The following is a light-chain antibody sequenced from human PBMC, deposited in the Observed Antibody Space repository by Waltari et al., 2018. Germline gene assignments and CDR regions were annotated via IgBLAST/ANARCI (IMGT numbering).Light chain of an antibody. CDR3: QQYNNWPPGT. CDR1: QNVRNN. J-gene: IGKJ1*01. CDR2: GSS. Sequence: EIVMTQSPATLSVSPGERATLPCRASQNVRNNLVWYQQKPGKAPRLLIYGSSTRVTGIPARFSGSGSGTEVTLTISSLQYEDFAVYYCQQYNNWPPGTFGQGTKVEIK. V-gene: IGKV3-15*01.